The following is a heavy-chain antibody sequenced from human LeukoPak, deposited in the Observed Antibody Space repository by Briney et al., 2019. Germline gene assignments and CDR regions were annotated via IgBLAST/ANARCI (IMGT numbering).Heavy chain of an antibody. Sequence: GGSLRLSCAASGFTFSSYAMSWVRQAPGKGLEGVSAISGSGGSTYYADSVKGRFTISRDNSKNTLYLQMNSLRAEDTAVYYCAALSSGWTQSDYWGQGTLVTVSS. CDR1: GFTFSSYA. CDR2: ISGSGGST. D-gene: IGHD6-19*01. V-gene: IGHV3-23*01. J-gene: IGHJ4*02. CDR3: AALSSGWTQSDY.